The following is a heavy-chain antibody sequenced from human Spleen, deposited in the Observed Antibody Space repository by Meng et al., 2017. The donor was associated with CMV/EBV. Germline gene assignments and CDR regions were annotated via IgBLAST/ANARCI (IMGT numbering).Heavy chain of an antibody. D-gene: IGHD6-13*01. CDR2: LNQDGSQK. CDR1: GFTFNTYW. Sequence: GESLKISCAASGFTFNTYWMTWVRQAPGKGLEWVATLNQDGSQKYYVDSVKGRFTISRDNAKKSLYLQMNNLRVDDMALYYCAKDMVRGLGIAAAGRLGIFDHWGQGALVTFSS. CDR3: AKDMVRGLGIAAAGRLGIFDH. V-gene: IGHV3-7*03. J-gene: IGHJ4*02.